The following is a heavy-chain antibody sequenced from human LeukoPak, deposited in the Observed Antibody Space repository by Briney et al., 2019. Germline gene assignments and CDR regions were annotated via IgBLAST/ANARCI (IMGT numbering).Heavy chain of an antibody. Sequence: GGSLRLSCAASGFTFSSYAMTWVRQAPGKGLEWVSAISGSGGSTYYADSVKGRFTISRDNSKNTLYLQMNSLRAEDTAVYYCARTIQSGSYPSPRYFDYWGQGTLVTVSS. CDR3: ARTIQSGSYPSPRYFDY. D-gene: IGHD1-26*01. CDR1: GFTFSSYA. J-gene: IGHJ4*02. V-gene: IGHV3-23*01. CDR2: ISGSGGST.